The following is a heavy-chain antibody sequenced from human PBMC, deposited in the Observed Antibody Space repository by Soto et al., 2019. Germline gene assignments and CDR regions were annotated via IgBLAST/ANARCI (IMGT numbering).Heavy chain of an antibody. D-gene: IGHD3-16*01. V-gene: IGHV3-9*01. CDR2: ITWNSGTR. CDR1: GFTFYESA. CDR3: AKDGGGYAYNYVLDS. J-gene: IGHJ4*02. Sequence: SLRLSCVASGFTFYESALHWVRQVPGKGLEWVSGITWNSGTRGYADSVKGRFTISRDNAKNSLYLEMTSLRPEDTAVYHCAKDGGGYAYNYVLDSWGQGTLVTVSS.